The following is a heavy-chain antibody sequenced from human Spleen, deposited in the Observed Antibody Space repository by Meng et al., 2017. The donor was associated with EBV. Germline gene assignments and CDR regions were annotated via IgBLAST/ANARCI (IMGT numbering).Heavy chain of an antibody. Sequence: QVGLVGFGGGGVPRGRSLWVAGVVNGFNIRSFAWHGVGQAPGEGFEWVVAKWFDGSIEYYADIVKSRFSISRHNSKNRLTMHLNRLKAEDTALYSCARPTPPYSRAPLDYWGQGTLVTVSS. V-gene: IGHV3-33*01. D-gene: IGHD6-13*01. CDR1: GFNIRSFA. CDR2: KWFDGSIE. CDR3: ARPTPPYSRAPLDY. J-gene: IGHJ4*02.